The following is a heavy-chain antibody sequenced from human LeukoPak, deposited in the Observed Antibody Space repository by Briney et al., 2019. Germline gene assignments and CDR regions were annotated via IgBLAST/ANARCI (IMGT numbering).Heavy chain of an antibody. CDR3: ARDLVTVTKGFDI. CDR2: ISFIGST. J-gene: IGHJ3*02. V-gene: IGHV4-59*11. D-gene: IGHD4-17*01. CDR1: DDSFSSHY. Sequence: SETLSLTCAVSDDSFSSHYWTWIRQPPGKGLEWIGYISFIGSTNYNPSLKSRVTISIDTSKNQFSLKLSSVTAADTAVYYCARDLVTVTKGFDIWGQGTMVSVSS.